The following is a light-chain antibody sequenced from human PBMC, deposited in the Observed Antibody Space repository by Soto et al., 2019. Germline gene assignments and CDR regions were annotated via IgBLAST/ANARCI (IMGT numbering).Light chain of an antibody. CDR3: SSYTSSSTPRV. CDR1: SSDVGSYNR. Sequence: QSALTQPPSVSGSPGQSVTISCTGTSSDVGSYNRVSWYQQPPGTAPKLMIYEVSNRPSGVPDRFSGSKSGNTASLTISGLQAEDEADYYCSSYTSSSTPRVFGGGTQLTVL. V-gene: IGLV2-18*02. J-gene: IGLJ2*01. CDR2: EVS.